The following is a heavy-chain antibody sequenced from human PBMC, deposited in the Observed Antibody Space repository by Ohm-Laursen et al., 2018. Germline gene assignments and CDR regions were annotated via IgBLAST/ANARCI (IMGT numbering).Heavy chain of an antibody. CDR1: GGSISSYY. CDR2: IYYTGST. J-gene: IGHJ5*02. D-gene: IGHD6-13*01. V-gene: IGHV4-59*01. Sequence: TLSLTCTVSGGSISSYYWNWIRQPPGKGLEWIGHIYYTGSTNYNPSLKSRVTISVDMAKNQFSLKLSSVTAADTAVYYCAAYSSTWYSIRFDPWGQGTLVTVSS. CDR3: AAYSSTWYSIRFDP.